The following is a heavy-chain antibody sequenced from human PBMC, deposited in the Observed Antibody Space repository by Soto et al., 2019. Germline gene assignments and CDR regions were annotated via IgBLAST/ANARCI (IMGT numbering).Heavy chain of an antibody. Sequence: SETLSLTCVVSNFSISSGYYWGWIRQSPGKGLEWIASIYRSGTASSNPSLKSRVTISVDPSKSQFSLMLTAVTAADTAVYYCARTHSGSYYSVFNYWGRGALVTVSS. CDR1: NFSISSGYY. V-gene: IGHV4-38-2*01. D-gene: IGHD1-26*01. J-gene: IGHJ4*02. CDR2: IYRSGTA. CDR3: ARTHSGSYYSVFNY.